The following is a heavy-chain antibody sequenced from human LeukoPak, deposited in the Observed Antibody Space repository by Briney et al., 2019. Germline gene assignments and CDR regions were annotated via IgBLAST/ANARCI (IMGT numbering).Heavy chain of an antibody. Sequence: SETLSLTCSVSGGSVSSGSFYWSWIRQPPGKGLEWIGYIYYSGSTNYNPSLKSRVTISVDTSKNQFSLKLSSVTAADTAVYFCARRSSEGYYYYYYMDVWGKGTTVTVSS. V-gene: IGHV4-61*01. CDR3: ARRSSEGYYYYYYMDV. D-gene: IGHD3-10*01. CDR2: IYYSGST. J-gene: IGHJ6*03. CDR1: GGSVSSGSFY.